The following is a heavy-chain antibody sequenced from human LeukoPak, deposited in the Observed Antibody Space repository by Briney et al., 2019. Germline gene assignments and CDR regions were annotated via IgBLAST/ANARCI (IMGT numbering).Heavy chain of an antibody. D-gene: IGHD1-26*01. J-gene: IGHJ5*02. Sequence: GGSLRLSCAASGFTFSIYTMNWVRQAPGKGLEWISYISTNSGTIWYADSVKGRFSISRDNAKNSLFLHMNSLRAEDTAVYYCVRALTIVGVAQVHHWGQGTLVTVSS. CDR2: ISTNSGTI. CDR1: GFTFSIYT. CDR3: VRALTIVGVAQVHH. V-gene: IGHV3-48*01.